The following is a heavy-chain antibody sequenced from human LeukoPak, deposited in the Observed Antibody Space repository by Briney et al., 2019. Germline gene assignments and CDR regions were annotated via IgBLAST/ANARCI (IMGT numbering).Heavy chain of an antibody. CDR1: GGSFSGYW. V-gene: IGHV4-34*01. CDR2: SNHFGST. J-gene: IGHJ6*02. CDR3: ARGRLQLWSFPLPYNHYAIDV. D-gene: IGHD5-18*01. Sequence: SETLSLTCAVYGGSFSGYWWTWIRQPPGKGLEWIGESNHFGSTDYNPSLKSRVTISVDTSKKQFSLNVRSVTDADTAVYFCARGRLQLWSFPLPYNHYAIDVWGQGTTVTVSS.